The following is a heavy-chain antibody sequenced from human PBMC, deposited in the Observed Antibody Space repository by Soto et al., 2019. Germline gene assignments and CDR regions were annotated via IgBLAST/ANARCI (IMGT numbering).Heavy chain of an antibody. Sequence: QVQLVQSGAEVKKPGASVKVSCKASGYTFTSYGMNWVRQAPGQGLEWMGWISAYNGNTNYAQKLQGRVTMTTDTSTSKASMELRSLRSDDTDVYLCARDRAQMFGELHYYYYGMDVWGQVTTVAV. J-gene: IGHJ6*02. D-gene: IGHD3-10*02. CDR2: ISAYNGNT. V-gene: IGHV1-18*01. CDR3: ARDRAQMFGELHYYYYGMDV. CDR1: GYTFTSYG.